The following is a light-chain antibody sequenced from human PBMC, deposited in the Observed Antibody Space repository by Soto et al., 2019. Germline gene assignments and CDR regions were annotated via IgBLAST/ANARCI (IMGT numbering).Light chain of an antibody. J-gene: IGLJ1*01. CDR2: DVS. CDR1: SSDVGGYNY. Sequence: QSALTQPASVSGSPGQSITISCTGTSSDVGGYNYVSWYQQHPGKAPKLMIYDVSNRPSGFSNRFSGSKSGNMASLTISGVQAEDEADYYCSSYTSSSTLGVFGTGTKLTVL. CDR3: SSYTSSSTLGV. V-gene: IGLV2-14*01.